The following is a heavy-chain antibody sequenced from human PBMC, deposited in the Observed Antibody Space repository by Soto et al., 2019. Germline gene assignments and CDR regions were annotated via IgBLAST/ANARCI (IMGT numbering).Heavy chain of an antibody. V-gene: IGHV3-7*04. CDR2: IKEDGSEI. J-gene: IGHJ4*02. CDR3: ARDVF. CDR1: GFTFRSHW. Sequence: EVQLVESGGGLAQPGGSLRLSCAASGFTFRSHWMSWVRQAPGKGLEWVANIKEDGSEIYYVDSVKGRFTISRDNAKNSIYLQMDSLRVDDTAVYYCARDVFWGQGTLVTVSS.